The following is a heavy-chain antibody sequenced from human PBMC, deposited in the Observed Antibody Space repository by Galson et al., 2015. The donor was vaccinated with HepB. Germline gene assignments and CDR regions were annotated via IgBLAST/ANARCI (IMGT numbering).Heavy chain of an antibody. CDR2: IGTAGDT. CDR1: GFTFSSYD. D-gene: IGHD4-17*01. V-gene: IGHV3-13*04. CDR3: ARGGRSTVTTFPLRYFDL. J-gene: IGHJ2*01. Sequence: SLRLSCAASGFTFSSYDMHWVRQATGKGLEWVSAIGTAGDTYYPGSVKGRFTLSRENAKNSLYLQMNSLRAGDTAVYYRARGGRSTVTTFPLRYFDLWGRGTPVTVSS.